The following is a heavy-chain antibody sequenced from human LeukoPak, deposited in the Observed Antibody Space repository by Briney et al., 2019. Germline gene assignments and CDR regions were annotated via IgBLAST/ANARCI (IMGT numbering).Heavy chain of an antibody. D-gene: IGHD1-26*01. CDR1: GFTFSSYG. V-gene: IGHV3-30*02. Sequence: GGSLRLSCAASGFTFSSYGMHWVRQAPGKGLEWVAFVRPDGSNKYYADSVKGRFTISRDNSKNTLYLQMNTLRAEDTATFYCATDLGGARGYFDYWGQGTLVTVSS. J-gene: IGHJ4*02. CDR2: VRPDGSNK. CDR3: ATDLGGARGYFDY.